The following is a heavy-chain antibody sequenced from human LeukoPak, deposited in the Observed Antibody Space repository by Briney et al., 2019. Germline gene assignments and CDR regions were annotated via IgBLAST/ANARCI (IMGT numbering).Heavy chain of an antibody. Sequence: SSVKVSCKASGGTFISYAISWVRQAPGQGLEWMGGIIPIFGTANYAQKFQGRVTITTDESTSTAYMELSSLRSEDTAVYYCASNLDTAMVGNFDYWGQGTLVTVSS. J-gene: IGHJ4*02. CDR1: GGTFISYA. V-gene: IGHV1-69*05. CDR3: ASNLDTAMVGNFDY. D-gene: IGHD5-18*01. CDR2: IIPIFGTA.